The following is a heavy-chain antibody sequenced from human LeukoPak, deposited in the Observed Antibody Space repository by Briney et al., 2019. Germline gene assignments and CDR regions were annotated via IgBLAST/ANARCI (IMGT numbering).Heavy chain of an antibody. CDR2: IMPLFGTA. J-gene: IGHJ5*02. CDR3: ARDVHGDYGSGWFDP. CDR1: GYTLTSNY. V-gene: IGHV1-69*05. D-gene: IGHD4-17*01. Sequence: SVKVSCKASGYTLTSNYIHWVRQAPGQGLEWLGGIMPLFGTAGYAQKFQGRVTITKDESTRTVYLELTSLTSDDTAVYYCARDVHGDYGSGWFDPWGQGTLVSVSS.